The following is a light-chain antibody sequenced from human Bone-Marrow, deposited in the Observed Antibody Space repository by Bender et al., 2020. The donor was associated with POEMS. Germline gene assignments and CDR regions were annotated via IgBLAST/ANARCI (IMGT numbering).Light chain of an antibody. J-gene: IGLJ2*01. CDR2: NVS. Sequence: QSALTQPRSVSGSPGQSLTISCTGSSSDVGGYNYVSWYQQHPGKVPKLIIYNVSNRPSGVSNRFSGSKSGNTASLTISGLQAEDEADYYCCSYAGSRTLVFGGGTKLTVL. V-gene: IGLV2-11*01. CDR3: CSYAGSRTLV. CDR1: SSDVGGYNY.